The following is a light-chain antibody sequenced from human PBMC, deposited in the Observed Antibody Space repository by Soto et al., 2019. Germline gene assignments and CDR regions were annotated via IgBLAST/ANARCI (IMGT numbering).Light chain of an antibody. CDR1: SNDVGGYNY. V-gene: IGLV2-14*01. CDR2: EVS. J-gene: IGLJ1*01. CDR3: SSYTSSTFYV. Sequence: QSALTQPASVSGSPGQSITISCTGTSNDVGGYNYVSWYQQHPGKAPKLMIYEVSNRPSGVSNRSSGSKSGNTASLTISGLQAEDEADYYCSSYTSSTFYVFGTGTKVTVL.